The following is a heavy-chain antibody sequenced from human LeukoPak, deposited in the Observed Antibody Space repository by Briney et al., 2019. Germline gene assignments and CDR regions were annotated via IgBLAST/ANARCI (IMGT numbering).Heavy chain of an antibody. Sequence: GRSLRLSCAASGFTFSSYGMHWVRQAPGKGLEWVAVISYDGSNKYYADSVKGRFTISRDNSKNTLYLQMNSLRAEDTAVYYCAKEGDPWRLVQLWFLDYWGQGTLVTVSS. D-gene: IGHD5-18*01. V-gene: IGHV3-30*18. J-gene: IGHJ4*02. CDR2: ISYDGSNK. CDR1: GFTFSSYG. CDR3: AKEGDPWRLVQLWFLDY.